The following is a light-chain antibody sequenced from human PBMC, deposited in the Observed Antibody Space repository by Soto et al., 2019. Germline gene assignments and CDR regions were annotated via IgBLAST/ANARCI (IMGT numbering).Light chain of an antibody. CDR2: GNS. CDR1: SSNIGAGYD. J-gene: IGLJ2*01. Sequence: VLTQPPSVSGAPGQRVTISCTGSSSNIGAGYDVHWYQQLPGTAPKLLIYGNSNRPSGVPDRFSGSKSGTSASLAITGLQAEDEADYYCQSYDSSLSGHVVFGGGTQLTVL. CDR3: QSYDSSLSGHVV. V-gene: IGLV1-40*01.